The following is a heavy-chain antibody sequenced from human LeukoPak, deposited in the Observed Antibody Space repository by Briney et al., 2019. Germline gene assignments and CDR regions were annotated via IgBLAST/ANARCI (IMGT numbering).Heavy chain of an antibody. Sequence: GGSLRLSCAASGFTVSNNFMSWVRQAPGKGLEWVSVIYDGGYARYAASVKGRFIISKDSSKNTLYLQMNSLRAEDTAVYYCARTRTGFNVVDYWGQGTLVTVSS. D-gene: IGHD3/OR15-3a*01. J-gene: IGHJ4*02. CDR3: ARTRTGFNVVDY. V-gene: IGHV3-53*01. CDR1: GFTVSNNF. CDR2: IYDGGYA.